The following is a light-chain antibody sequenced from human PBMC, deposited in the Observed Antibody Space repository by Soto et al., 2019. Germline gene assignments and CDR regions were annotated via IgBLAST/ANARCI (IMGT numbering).Light chain of an antibody. CDR1: SSNLGSNT. CDR3: SAYEDRINDIV. J-gene: IGLJ1*01. V-gene: IGLV1-44*01. Sequence: QSVLTQPPSVSGIPGQMITISCFGSSSNLGSNTVNWYQQLPGRAPKLLIYNNNQRPSGVPDRFSGSKSGTSASLAISGLQSEDEDDYYYSAYEDRINDIVFRKGTKLTVL. CDR2: NNN.